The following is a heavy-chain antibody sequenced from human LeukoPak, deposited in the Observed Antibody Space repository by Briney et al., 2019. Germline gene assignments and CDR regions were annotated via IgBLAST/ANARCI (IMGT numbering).Heavy chain of an antibody. D-gene: IGHD1-26*01. V-gene: IGHV3-11*04. J-gene: IGHJ3*02. CDR1: GFTSSDYY. CDR2: ITSGGSTI. Sequence: GGSLRLSCAASGFTSSDYYMSWIRQAPGQGLQWVSYITSGGSTIYGADSVKGRFTISRDNAKNSLYLQMNSLRAEDTAVYYCARDILGATGVGAFDMWGQGTMVTVSS. CDR3: ARDILGATGVGAFDM.